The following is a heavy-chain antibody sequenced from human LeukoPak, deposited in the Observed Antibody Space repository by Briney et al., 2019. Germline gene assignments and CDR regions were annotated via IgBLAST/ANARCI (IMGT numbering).Heavy chain of an antibody. CDR3: ARASYSYDINGWVPFDY. V-gene: IGHV4-61*02. J-gene: IGHJ4*02. CDR2: IYTSGST. Sequence: SQTLSLTCTVSGNSISSGDNYWSWIRQPAGKGLEWIVRIYTSGSTNYNPSLKSRVTISGDTSKNQFSLRLSSVTAADTAVYYCARASYSYDINGWVPFDYWGQGTLVTVSS. D-gene: IGHD3-22*01. CDR1: GNSISSGDNY.